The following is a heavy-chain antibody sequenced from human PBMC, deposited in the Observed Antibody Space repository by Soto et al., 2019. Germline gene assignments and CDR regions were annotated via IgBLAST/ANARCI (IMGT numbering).Heavy chain of an antibody. D-gene: IGHD2-8*01. J-gene: IGHJ6*02. Sequence: QVQLQQWGAGLLKPSETLSLTCAVYGGSFSGYYWSWIRQPPGKGLEWIGEINHSGGTNYNPSLRSRVTISVDTSKNQFSLTLSSVTAADTAVYYCARVSGSYCTNGVCYSYYYYGMDVWGQGTTVTVSS. V-gene: IGHV4-34*01. CDR1: GGSFSGYY. CDR3: ARVSGSYCTNGVCYSYYYYGMDV. CDR2: INHSGGT.